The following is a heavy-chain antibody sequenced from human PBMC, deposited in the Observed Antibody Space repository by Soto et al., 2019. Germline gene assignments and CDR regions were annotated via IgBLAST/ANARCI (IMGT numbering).Heavy chain of an antibody. Sequence: QVQLVQSGAEEKKPGASVKVSCKASGYTFTNYAMHWVRQAPGQRLEWMGWINAGNGNTKYSQKFQGRVTITRDTYASTAYMELSSLISEDTAVYYCAGRFPLWFDPWGQGTLVNVP. CDR3: AGRFPLWFDP. D-gene: IGHD3-16*02. V-gene: IGHV1-3*05. CDR1: GYTFTNYA. CDR2: INAGNGNT. J-gene: IGHJ5*02.